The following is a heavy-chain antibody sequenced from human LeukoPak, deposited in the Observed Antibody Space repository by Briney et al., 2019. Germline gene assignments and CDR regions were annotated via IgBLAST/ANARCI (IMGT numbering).Heavy chain of an antibody. V-gene: IGHV1-2*02. D-gene: IGHD5-12*01. CDR3: ARVLDSGYPVWDC. J-gene: IGHJ4*02. Sequence: ASVKVSCKASGCTFTGYYMHWVRQAPGQGPEWMGWINPNSGVTNYAQKFQGRVTMTRDTSISTAYMELSRLRSDDTAVYYCARVLDSGYPVWDCWGQGTLVTVSS. CDR1: GCTFTGYY. CDR2: INPNSGVT.